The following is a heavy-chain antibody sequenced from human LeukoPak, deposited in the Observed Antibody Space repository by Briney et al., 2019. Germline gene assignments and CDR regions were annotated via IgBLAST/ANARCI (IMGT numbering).Heavy chain of an antibody. D-gene: IGHD6-19*01. CDR1: GFTFSSHE. CDR3: ARWRQESSGSVYYYHMDV. J-gene: IGHJ6*03. CDR2: ISSSGSTI. V-gene: IGHV3-48*03. Sequence: GGSLRLSCAASGFTFSSHEMNWVRQAPGKGLEWVSYISSSGSTIYYADSVKGRFTISRDNAKNSLYLQMNSLRAEDTAVYYCARWRQESSGSVYYYHMDVWGKGTTVTVSS.